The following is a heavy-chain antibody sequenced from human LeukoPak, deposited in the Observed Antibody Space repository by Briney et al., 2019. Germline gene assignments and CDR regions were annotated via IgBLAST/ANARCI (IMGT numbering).Heavy chain of an antibody. CDR3: ATAPQASYCSSTSCYVFDY. J-gene: IGHJ4*02. CDR2: FDPEDGET. D-gene: IGHD2-2*01. Sequence: ASVRVSCKVSGYTLTELSMHWVRQAPGKGLEWMGGFDPEDGETIYAQEFQGRVTMTEDTSTDTAYMELSSLRSEDTAVYYCATAPQASYCSSTSCYVFDYWGQGTLVTVSS. CDR1: GYTLTELS. V-gene: IGHV1-24*01.